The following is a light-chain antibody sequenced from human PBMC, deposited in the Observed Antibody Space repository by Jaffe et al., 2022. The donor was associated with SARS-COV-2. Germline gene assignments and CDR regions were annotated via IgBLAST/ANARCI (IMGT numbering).Light chain of an antibody. CDR2: KNN. J-gene: IGLJ3*02. Sequence: QSVLTQPPSASGTPGQRVTISCSGSSSNIGTYYVYWYQQFPGTAPKLLIYKNNQRPSGVPDRFSGSKSGTSASLAISGLRSEDEADYYCAAWDDSLSGWVFGGGTKLTVL. V-gene: IGLV1-47*01. CDR1: SSNIGTYY. CDR3: AAWDDSLSGWV.